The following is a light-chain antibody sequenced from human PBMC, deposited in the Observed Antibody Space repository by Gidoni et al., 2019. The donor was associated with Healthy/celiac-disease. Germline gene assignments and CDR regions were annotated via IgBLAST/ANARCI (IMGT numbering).Light chain of an antibody. Sequence: SVLTQPPSASGTPGQRFTISCSGSSSNIGSNYVYWYQQRPGTAPKLLIYRNNQRPSVVPDRFSGSKSGTSASLAISGLRSEDEADYYCAALDDSLSGWVFGGGTKLTVL. CDR3: AALDDSLSGWV. J-gene: IGLJ3*02. CDR1: SSNIGSNY. V-gene: IGLV1-47*01. CDR2: RNN.